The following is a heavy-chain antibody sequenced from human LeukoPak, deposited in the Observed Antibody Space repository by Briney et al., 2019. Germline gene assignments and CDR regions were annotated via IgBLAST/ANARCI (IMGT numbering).Heavy chain of an antibody. CDR1: GGSISSYY. J-gene: IGHJ4*02. Sequence: SETLSLTCTVSGGSISSYYWSWIRQPPGKGLEWIGYIYYSGSTSYNPSLKSRVTISVDTSKNQFSLKLSSVTAADTAVYYCARVYSSGWYLIPAKYYFDYWGQGTLVTVSS. V-gene: IGHV4-59*01. D-gene: IGHD6-19*01. CDR2: IYYSGST. CDR3: ARVYSSGWYLIPAKYYFDY.